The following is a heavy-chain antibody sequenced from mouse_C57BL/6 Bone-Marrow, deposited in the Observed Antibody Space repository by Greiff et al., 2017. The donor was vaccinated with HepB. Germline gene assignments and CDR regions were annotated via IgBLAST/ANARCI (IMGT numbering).Heavy chain of an antibody. CDR3: TVYGNHWYFDV. D-gene: IGHD2-1*01. J-gene: IGHJ1*03. V-gene: IGHV14-1*01. Sequence: VQLQQSGAELVRPGASVKLSCTASGFNINDYYMHWVKQRPEQGLEWIGRIDPEDGDTEYAPKFQGKATMTADTSSNTAYLQLSSLTSEDTAVYYCTVYGNHWYFDVWGTGTTVTVSS. CDR1: GFNINDYY. CDR2: IDPEDGDT.